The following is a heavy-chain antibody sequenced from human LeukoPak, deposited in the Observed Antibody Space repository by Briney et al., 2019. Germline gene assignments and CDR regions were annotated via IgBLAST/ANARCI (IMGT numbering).Heavy chain of an antibody. CDR1: GYSISSGYY. J-gene: IGHJ4*02. V-gene: IGHV4-38-2*01. D-gene: IGHD3-3*01. CDR3: ARQEGAYDFWSGYYTGMD. CDR2: IYHSGST. Sequence: PSETLSLTCAVSGYSISSGYYWGWIRQPPGKGLEWIGSIYHSGSTYYNPSLKSRVTISVDTSKNQFSLKLSSVTAADTAVYYCARQEGAYDFWSGYYTGMDWGQGTLVTVSS.